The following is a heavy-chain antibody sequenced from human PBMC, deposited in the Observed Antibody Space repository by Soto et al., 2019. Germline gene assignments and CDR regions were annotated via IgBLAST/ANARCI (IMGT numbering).Heavy chain of an antibody. CDR2: ISYDGSNK. Sequence: QVQLVESGGGVVQPGRSLRLSCAASGFTFSSYGMHWVRQAPGKGLEWVAVISYDGSNKYYADSVKGRFTISRDNSKNTLYLQMNSLRAEDTAVYYYAKDGGWFGFDYWGQGTLVTVSS. V-gene: IGHV3-30*18. CDR1: GFTFSSYG. CDR3: AKDGGWFGFDY. J-gene: IGHJ4*02. D-gene: IGHD6-19*01.